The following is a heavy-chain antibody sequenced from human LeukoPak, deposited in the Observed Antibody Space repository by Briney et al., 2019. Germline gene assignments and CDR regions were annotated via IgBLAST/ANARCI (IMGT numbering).Heavy chain of an antibody. Sequence: ASVKVSCKASGYTFTSYGISWVRQAPGQGLEWMGWISAYNGNTNYAQKLQGRVTMTTDTSTSTAYMELRSLRSDDTAVYYCAREPDYDILTGSLGYWGQGTLVTVSS. CDR1: GYTFTSYG. D-gene: IGHD3-9*01. CDR2: ISAYNGNT. J-gene: IGHJ4*02. V-gene: IGHV1-18*01. CDR3: AREPDYDILTGSLGY.